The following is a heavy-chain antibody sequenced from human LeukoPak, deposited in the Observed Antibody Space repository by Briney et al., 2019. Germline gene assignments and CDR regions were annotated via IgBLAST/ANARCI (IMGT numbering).Heavy chain of an antibody. Sequence: GASVKVSCKASGYTFTSYGISWVRQAPGQGLEWMGWINPYNGNTNYAQKLQGRVTMTTDTSTSTAYMELRSLRSDDTAVYYCARPDSTRPPFYDNYYFMYVWGKGPTVTVSS. J-gene: IGHJ6*04. D-gene: IGHD2-2*01. CDR2: INPYNGNT. CDR3: ARPDSTRPPFYDNYYFMYV. CDR1: GYTFTSYG. V-gene: IGHV1-18*01.